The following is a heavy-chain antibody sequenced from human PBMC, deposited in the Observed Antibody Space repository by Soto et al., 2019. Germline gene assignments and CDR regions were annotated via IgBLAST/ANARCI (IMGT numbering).Heavy chain of an antibody. CDR2: TYYRSRWYS. D-gene: IGHD2-15*01. V-gene: IGHV6-1*01. CDR3: ARSEEDSDYYYYRLDV. J-gene: IGHJ6*02. CDR1: GDSVSSSSVA. Sequence: SQTLSLTCVISGDSVSSSSVAWNWVRQSPSRGLEWLGRTYYRSRWYSDFAVSVRGRIVINADTSKNQFSLQLNSVTPEDTAVYFCARSEEDSDYYYYRLDVWGQGTKVTVSS.